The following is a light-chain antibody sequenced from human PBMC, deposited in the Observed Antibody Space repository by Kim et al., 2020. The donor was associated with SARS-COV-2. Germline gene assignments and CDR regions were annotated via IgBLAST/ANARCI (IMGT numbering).Light chain of an antibody. V-gene: IGKV3-15*01. Sequence: EIGMTQSPATLSVSPGDRVTLSCRASRSISSNLAWYQQKPGQAPRLLIYGASTRATGFPARFSGSGSGTEFTLTISSLQSEDFAVYYCQQYNNWPRTFGQGTKVDIK. CDR1: RSISSN. CDR2: GAS. CDR3: QQYNNWPRT. J-gene: IGKJ1*01.